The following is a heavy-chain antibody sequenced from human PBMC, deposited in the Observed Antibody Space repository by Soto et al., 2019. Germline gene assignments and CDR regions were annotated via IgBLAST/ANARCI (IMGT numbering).Heavy chain of an antibody. J-gene: IGHJ6*03. CDR2: ISGSGGST. V-gene: IGHV3-23*01. Sequence: GGSLRLSCAASGFTFSSYAMSWVRQAPGKGLEWVSAISGSGGSTYYADSVKGRFTISRDNSKNTLYLQMNSLRAEDTAVDYCAKAQREGYCSGGSCYYYYYYYMDVWGKGTTVTVSS. CDR1: GFTFSSYA. D-gene: IGHD2-15*01. CDR3: AKAQREGYCSGGSCYYYYYYYMDV.